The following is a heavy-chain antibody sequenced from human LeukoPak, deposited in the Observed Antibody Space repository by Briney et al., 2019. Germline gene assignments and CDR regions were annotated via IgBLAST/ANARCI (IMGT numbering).Heavy chain of an antibody. CDR3: ARDSNAFDI. CDR2: IYYSGST. J-gene: IGHJ3*02. Sequence: PSQTLSLTCSVSGGAISSYYWSWIPHPPGKGLEWIGYIYYSGSTNYNPSLKSRVTMSVDTSKNQCSLKLSSVTASDTAVYYCARDSNAFDIWGRGTVVTVSS. D-gene: IGHD2-2*01. CDR1: GGAISSYY. V-gene: IGHV4-59*12.